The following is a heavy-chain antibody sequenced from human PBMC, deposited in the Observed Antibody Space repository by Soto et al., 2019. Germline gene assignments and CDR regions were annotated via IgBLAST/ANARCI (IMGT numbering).Heavy chain of an antibody. D-gene: IGHD6-19*01. CDR3: ARVDIAVAGLFDY. V-gene: IGHV3-21*01. Sequence: GGSLRLSCAASGFTFCSYSMNWVRQAPGKGLEWVSSISSSSSYIYYADSVKGRFTISRDNAKNSLYLQMNSLRAEDTAVYSCARVDIAVAGLFDYWGQGTLVTVSS. CDR2: ISSSSSYI. J-gene: IGHJ4*02. CDR1: GFTFCSYS.